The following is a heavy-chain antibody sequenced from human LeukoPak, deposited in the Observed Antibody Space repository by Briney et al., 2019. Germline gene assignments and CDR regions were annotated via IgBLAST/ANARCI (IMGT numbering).Heavy chain of an antibody. J-gene: IGHJ4*02. Sequence: PSETLSLTCSVSGYSISRGYSWGWIRQPPGKGLEWIGSISPGGSIHYNPSLKSRVTISVDTSMNQFSLKVNSATAADTAVYFCAGDYGSTQNYIDYWGQGTLVTVSS. CDR2: ISPGGSI. CDR3: AGDYGSTQNYIDY. V-gene: IGHV4-38-2*02. D-gene: IGHD4-17*01. CDR1: GYSISRGYS.